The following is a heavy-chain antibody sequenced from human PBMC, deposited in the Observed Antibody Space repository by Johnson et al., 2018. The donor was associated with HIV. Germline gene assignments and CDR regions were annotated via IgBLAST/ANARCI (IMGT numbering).Heavy chain of an antibody. CDR2: ISSSGSTI. CDR3: ASVYYDILTGYYYDAFDI. D-gene: IGHD3-9*01. J-gene: IGHJ3*02. Sequence: QVQLVESGGGLVKPGGSLRLSCAASGFTFSDYYMSWIRQAPGTGLEWVSYISSSGSTIYYAASVQGRFTISRDNAKNSLYLQMNSLRAEDTAVYYCASVYYDILTGYYYDAFDIWGQGTMVTVSS. CDR1: GFTFSDYY. V-gene: IGHV3-11*04.